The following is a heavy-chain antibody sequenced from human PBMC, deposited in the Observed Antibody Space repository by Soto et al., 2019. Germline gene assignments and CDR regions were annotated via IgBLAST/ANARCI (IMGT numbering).Heavy chain of an antibody. V-gene: IGHV1-69*13. D-gene: IGHD5-18*01. CDR2: IIPIFGTA. CDR1: GYTFTIYG. Sequence: SVKVSCTASGYTFTIYGISWVRQAPGQGLEWMGGIIPIFGTANYAQKFQGRVTITADESTSTAYMELSSLRSEDTAVYYCASGLDTAMGFDYWGQGTLVTVSS. CDR3: ASGLDTAMGFDY. J-gene: IGHJ4*02.